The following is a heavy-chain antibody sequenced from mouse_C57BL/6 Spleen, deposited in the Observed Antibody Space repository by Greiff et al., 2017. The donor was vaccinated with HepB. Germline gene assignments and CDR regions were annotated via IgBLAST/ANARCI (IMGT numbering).Heavy chain of an antibody. J-gene: IGHJ3*01. CDR2: INPSNGGT. CDR3: ARERAGYVAWFAY. V-gene: IGHV1-53*01. D-gene: IGHD3-2*02. CDR1: GYTFTSYW. Sequence: VQLQQSGTELVKPGASVKLSCKASGYTFTSYWMHWVKQRPGQGLEWIGNINPSNGGTNYNEKFKSKATLTVDKSSSTAYMQLSSLTSEDSAVYYCARERAGYVAWFAYWGQGTLVTVSA.